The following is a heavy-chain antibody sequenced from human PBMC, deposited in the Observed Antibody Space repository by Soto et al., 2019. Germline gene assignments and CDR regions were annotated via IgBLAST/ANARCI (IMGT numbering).Heavy chain of an antibody. CDR1: GGTFSSYT. CDR2: IIPILGIA. Sequence: QVQLVQSGAEVKKPGSSVKVSCKASGGTFSSYTISWVRQAPGQGLEWMGRIIPILGIANYAQKFQGRVTITADKSTSTAYMELSSLRSEDTAVYYCARGGPSTDNDYWGQGTLVTVSS. CDR3: ARGGPSTDNDY. V-gene: IGHV1-69*02. J-gene: IGHJ4*02. D-gene: IGHD2-2*01.